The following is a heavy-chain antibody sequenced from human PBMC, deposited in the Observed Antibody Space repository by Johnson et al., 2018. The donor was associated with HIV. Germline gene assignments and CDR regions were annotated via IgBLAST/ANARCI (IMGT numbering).Heavy chain of an antibody. CDR2: IGTAGDT. V-gene: IGHV3-13*01. CDR1: GFTFSSYG. D-gene: IGHD6-13*01. CDR3: ARSSSTAAPGRDAFDI. Sequence: VQLVKSGGGVVQPGISLRLSCAASGFTFSSYGMHWVRQAPGKGLEWVSAIGTAGDTYYPGSVKGRFTISRENAKNSLYLQMNSLRAGDTAVYYCARSSSTAAPGRDAFDIWGQGTMCTVSS. J-gene: IGHJ3*02.